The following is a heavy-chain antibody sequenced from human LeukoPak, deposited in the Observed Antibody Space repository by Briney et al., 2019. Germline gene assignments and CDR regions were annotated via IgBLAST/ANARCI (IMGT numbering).Heavy chain of an antibody. J-gene: IGHJ3*02. CDR1: GFTFSSYD. V-gene: IGHV3-13*01. D-gene: IGHD6-13*01. CDR3: ASSAAGHNAFDI. CDR2: IGTAGDT. Sequence: GGSLRLSCAASGFTFSSYDMHWVRQATGKGLEWVSAIGTAGDTYYPGSVKGRFTISRENAKNSLYLQMNSLRAGDTAVYYCASSAAGHNAFDIWGQGTMVTVSS.